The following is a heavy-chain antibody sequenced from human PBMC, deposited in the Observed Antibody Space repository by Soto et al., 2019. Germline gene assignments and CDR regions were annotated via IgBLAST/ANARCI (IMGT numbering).Heavy chain of an antibody. CDR3: AESGIAAAGYYFDY. Sequence: GGSLRLSCAASGFTFSSYAMSWVRQAPGKGLEWVSAISGSGGSTYYADSVKGRFTISRDTSKNTLYLQMNSLRAEDSAVYYGAESGIAAAGYYFDYWGQGTLVTVSS. J-gene: IGHJ4*02. V-gene: IGHV3-23*01. D-gene: IGHD6-13*01. CDR1: GFTFSSYA. CDR2: ISGSGGST.